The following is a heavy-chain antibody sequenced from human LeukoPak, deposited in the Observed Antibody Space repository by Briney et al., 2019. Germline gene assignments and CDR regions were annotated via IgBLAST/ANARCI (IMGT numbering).Heavy chain of an antibody. Sequence: GGSLRLSCAASGFTFDDYAMHWVRQAPGKGLEWVSGISWNSGSIGYADSVKGRFTISRDNAKNSLYLQMNSLRAEDTALYYCAGGQQLVLGSGNWFDPWGQGTLVTVSS. CDR3: AGGQQLVLGSGNWFDP. D-gene: IGHD6-13*01. CDR2: ISWNSGSI. CDR1: GFTFDDYA. J-gene: IGHJ5*02. V-gene: IGHV3-9*01.